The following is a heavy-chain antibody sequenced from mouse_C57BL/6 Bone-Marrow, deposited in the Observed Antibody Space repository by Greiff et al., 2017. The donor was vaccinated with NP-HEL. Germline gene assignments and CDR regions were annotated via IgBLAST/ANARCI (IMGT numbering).Heavy chain of an antibody. Sequence: LQESGAELARPGASVKMSCKASGYTFTSYTMHWVKQRPGQGLEWIGYINPSSGYTKYNQKFKDKATLTADKSSSTAYMQLSSLTSEDSAVYYCARAYIDYGSSSGFAYWGQGTLVTVSA. D-gene: IGHD1-1*01. CDR3: ARAYIDYGSSSGFAY. V-gene: IGHV1-4*01. J-gene: IGHJ3*01. CDR1: GYTFTSYT. CDR2: INPSSGYT.